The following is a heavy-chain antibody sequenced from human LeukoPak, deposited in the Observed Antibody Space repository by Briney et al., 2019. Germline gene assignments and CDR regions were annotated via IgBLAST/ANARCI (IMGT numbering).Heavy chain of an antibody. J-gene: IGHJ4*02. CDR3: ARAFQSLGGLSLPDY. CDR2: INPSTGNP. CDR1: GYTFTGYY. D-gene: IGHD3-16*02. V-gene: IGHV7-4-1*02. Sequence: ASVKVSCKASGYTFTGYYMHWVRQAPGQGLEWMGWINPSTGNPTYAQGFTGRFVFSLDTSVSTTYLQISSLKAEDTAVYFCARAFQSLGGLSLPDYWGQGTLVTVSS.